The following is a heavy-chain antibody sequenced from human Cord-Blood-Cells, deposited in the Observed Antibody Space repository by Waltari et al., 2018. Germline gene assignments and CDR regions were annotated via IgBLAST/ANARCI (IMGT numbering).Heavy chain of an antibody. V-gene: IGHV4-34*01. J-gene: IGHJ4*02. CDR1: GGSFSGYY. Sequence: QVQLQQWGAGLLKPSETLSLTCAVYGGSFSGYYWSLIRQPPGKGLEWIGEINHSGSTNYNPSLKSRVTISVDTSKNQFSLKLSSVTAADTAVYYCARAPLTGYYFDYWGQGTLVTVSS. D-gene: IGHD7-27*01. CDR2: INHSGST. CDR3: ARAPLTGYYFDY.